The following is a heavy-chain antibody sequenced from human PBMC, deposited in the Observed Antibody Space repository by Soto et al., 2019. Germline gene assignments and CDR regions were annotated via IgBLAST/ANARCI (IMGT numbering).Heavy chain of an antibody. J-gene: IGHJ4*02. Sequence: GGSLRLSCAASGVTFSSYGMHWVRQAPGKGLEWVAVISYDGSNKYYADSVKGRFTISRDNSKNTLYQQMNSPRAEDTAVYYCAKDFNPIRRYDPVDYCGQGTLVSDSP. CDR3: AKDFNPIRRYDPVDY. CDR2: ISYDGSNK. V-gene: IGHV3-30*18. D-gene: IGHD5-12*01. CDR1: GVTFSSYG.